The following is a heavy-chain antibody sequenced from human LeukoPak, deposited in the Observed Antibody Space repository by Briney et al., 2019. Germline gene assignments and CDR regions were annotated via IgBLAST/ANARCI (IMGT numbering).Heavy chain of an antibody. Sequence: SETLSLTCTVSGGSISSYYWSWIRQPAGKGLEWIWRIYTGGSTNYNPSLKSRVTMSVDTSKNQFSLKLSSVTAADTAVYYCARDVEEAWETYYFDYWGQGTLVTVSS. V-gene: IGHV4-4*07. CDR3: ARDVEEAWETYYFDY. D-gene: IGHD5-24*01. J-gene: IGHJ4*02. CDR1: GGSISSYY. CDR2: IYTGGST.